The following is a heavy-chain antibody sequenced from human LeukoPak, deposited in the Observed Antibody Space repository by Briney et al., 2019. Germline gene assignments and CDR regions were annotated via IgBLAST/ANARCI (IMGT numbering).Heavy chain of an antibody. CDR2: INHSGST. CDR1: GGSFSGYY. CDR3: ARLNYGSGSARYRYYYYYGMDV. Sequence: SETLSLTCAVHGGSFSGYYWSWIRQPPGKGLEWIGEINHSGSTNYNPSLKSRVTISVDTSKSQFSLKLSSVAAADTAVYYCARLNYGSGSARYRYYYYYGMDVWGKGNTVTVSS. D-gene: IGHD3-10*01. J-gene: IGHJ6*04. V-gene: IGHV4-34*01.